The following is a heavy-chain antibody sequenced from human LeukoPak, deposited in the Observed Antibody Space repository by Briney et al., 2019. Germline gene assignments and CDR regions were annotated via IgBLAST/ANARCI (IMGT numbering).Heavy chain of an antibody. CDR1: GFTFNSYG. J-gene: IGHJ4*02. D-gene: IGHD1-26*01. CDR3: AKDKGESGYFDY. Sequence: PGGSLRLSCAASGFTFNSYGVHWVRQAPGKGLEWVAVISYDGSNKYYADSVKGRFAISRDNSKNTLYLQMNSPRSEDTAVYYGAKDKGESGYFDYWGQGTLVTVSS. CDR2: ISYDGSNK. V-gene: IGHV3-30*18.